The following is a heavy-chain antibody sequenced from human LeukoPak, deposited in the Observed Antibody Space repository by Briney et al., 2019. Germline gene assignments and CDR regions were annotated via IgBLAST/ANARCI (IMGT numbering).Heavy chain of an antibody. D-gene: IGHD3-9*01. Sequence: ASVKVSCKASGYTFTGYYMHWVRQAPGQGLEWMGWINPNSGGTNYAQKLQGRVTMTRDTSISTAYMELSRLRSDDTAVYYCASFSRYFDWWIADYWGQGTLVTVSS. CDR2: INPNSGGT. CDR1: GYTFTGYY. J-gene: IGHJ4*02. CDR3: ASFSRYFDWWIADY. V-gene: IGHV1-2*02.